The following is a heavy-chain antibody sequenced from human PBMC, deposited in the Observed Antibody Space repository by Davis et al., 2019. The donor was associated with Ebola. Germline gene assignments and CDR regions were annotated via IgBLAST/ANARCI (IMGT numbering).Heavy chain of an antibody. CDR1: GFTFSDYY. V-gene: IGHV3-11*01. CDR3: ARGSSSALSAGSYYYGLDV. J-gene: IGHJ6*02. Sequence: GESLKISCAASGFTFSDYYMHWIRQPPGKGLEWVSYISSTGSSIYYADSVKGRVTISRDNAKNSLYLQMNSLRVEDTAVYYCARGSSSALSAGSYYYGLDVWGQGTTVTVSS. D-gene: IGHD6-6*01. CDR2: ISSTGSSI.